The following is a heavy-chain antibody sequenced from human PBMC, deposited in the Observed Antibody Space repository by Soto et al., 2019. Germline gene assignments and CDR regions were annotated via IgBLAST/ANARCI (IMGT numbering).Heavy chain of an antibody. D-gene: IGHD3-9*01. CDR3: AKDAVTGYEVYLEYFQH. Sequence: PGGSLRLSCKGSGFTFNIYAMSWVRQAPGKGLEWVSGIGGGDTHYADSVKGRFTISRDDSKNTVYLQMSRLRADDTAVYYCAKDAVTGYEVYLEYFQHWGQGTLVTVSS. J-gene: IGHJ1*01. CDR1: GFTFNIYA. CDR2: IGGGDT. V-gene: IGHV3-23*01.